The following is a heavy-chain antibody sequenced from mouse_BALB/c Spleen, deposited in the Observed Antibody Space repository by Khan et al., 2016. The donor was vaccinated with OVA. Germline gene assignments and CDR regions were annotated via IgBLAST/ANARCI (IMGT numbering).Heavy chain of an antibody. CDR1: GYTFTNYW. Sequence: QVQLKQSGPGLVRPGASVKMSCKASGYTFTNYWIHWVKQRPGQGLEWIGMIAPSNGETILNKRFNDKATLNVDESSNTAYMHLSSLTSEDSADYSCARHDYGGFSYWGQGTLVTVSA. J-gene: IGHJ3*01. D-gene: IGHD2-4*01. CDR3: ARHDYGGFSY. CDR2: IAPSNGET. V-gene: IGHV1-74*01.